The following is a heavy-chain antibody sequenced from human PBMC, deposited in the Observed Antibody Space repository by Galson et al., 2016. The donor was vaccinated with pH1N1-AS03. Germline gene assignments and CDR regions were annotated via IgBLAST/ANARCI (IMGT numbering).Heavy chain of an antibody. CDR1: GFTFSSYG. V-gene: IGHV3-23*01. D-gene: IGHD6-13*01. J-gene: IGHJ4*02. CDR2: ISVTGGST. CDR3: AKDRSSWPPGWGSVDS. Sequence: SLRLSCATSGFTFSSYGMTWVRQAPGKGLEWVSSISVTGGSTHYADSVKGRFTISRDHSKNTLYLQMSSLRAEDPAVYYCAKDRSSWPPGWGSVDSWGQGTLVTVSS.